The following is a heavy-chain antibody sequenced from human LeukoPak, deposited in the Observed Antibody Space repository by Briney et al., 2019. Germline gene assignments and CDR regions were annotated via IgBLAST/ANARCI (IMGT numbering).Heavy chain of an antibody. CDR3: ARVRGIAVADHDY. CDR2: INAGNGNT. D-gene: IGHD6-19*01. CDR1: GYTFTSYA. J-gene: IGHJ4*02. V-gene: IGHV1-3*01. Sequence: ASVKVSCKASGYTFTSYAMHWVRQAPGQRLEWMGWINAGNGNTKYSQKFQGRVTITRDTSASTAYMELSSLRSDDTAVYYCARVRGIAVADHDYWGQGTLVTVSS.